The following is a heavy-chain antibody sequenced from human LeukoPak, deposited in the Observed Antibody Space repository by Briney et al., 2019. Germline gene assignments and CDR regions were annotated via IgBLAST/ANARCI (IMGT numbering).Heavy chain of an antibody. V-gene: IGHV3-9*01. D-gene: IGHD6-13*01. CDR1: GFTFDDYA. J-gene: IGHJ4*02. CDR2: ISWNSGSI. CDR3: AKGRGIAAAGHGFDY. Sequence: GGSLRLSCAASGFTFDDYAMHWVRQAPGKGLEWVSGISWNSGSIGYADSVKGRFTISRDNAKNSLYLQMNSLRAEDTALYYCAKGRGIAAAGHGFDYWGQGTLVAVSS.